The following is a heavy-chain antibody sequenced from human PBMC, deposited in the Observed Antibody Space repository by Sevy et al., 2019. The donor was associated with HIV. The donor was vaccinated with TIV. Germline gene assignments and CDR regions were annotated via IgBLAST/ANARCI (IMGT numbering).Heavy chain of an antibody. Sequence: GGSLRLSCAASGFTFSSYGMHWVRQAPGKGLEWVAVISYDGSNKYYADSVKGRFTISRDNSRNTRYLQMNSLRAEEPAVHYCAKEEEDIYDCSGYYYYFDYGGQGTLVTVSS. D-gene: IGHD3-22*01. V-gene: IGHV3-30*18. J-gene: IGHJ4*02. CDR3: AKEEEDIYDCSGYYYYFDY. CDR2: ISYDGSNK. CDR1: GFTFSSYG.